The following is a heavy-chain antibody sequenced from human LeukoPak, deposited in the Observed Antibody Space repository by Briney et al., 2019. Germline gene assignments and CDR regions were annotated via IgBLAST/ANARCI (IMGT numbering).Heavy chain of an antibody. D-gene: IGHD6-19*01. CDR1: GYTFTSYD. CDR2: MNPNSGNT. Sequence: GASVKVSCKASGYTFTSYDINWVRQATGQGLEWMGWMNPNSGNTGYAQKFQGRVTMTRNTSISTAYMELSSLRSEDTAVYYCARGHLCSSGWSDCGNFDYWGQGTLVTVSS. J-gene: IGHJ4*02. V-gene: IGHV1-8*01. CDR3: ARGHLCSSGWSDCGNFDY.